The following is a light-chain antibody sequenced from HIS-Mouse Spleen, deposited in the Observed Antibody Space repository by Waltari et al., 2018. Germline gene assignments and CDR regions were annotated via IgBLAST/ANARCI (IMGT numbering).Light chain of an antibody. Sequence: QSALTQPASVSGSPGPSITISCTGTSRDVGGYNYVSWYQQHPGKAPKLMIYEVSNRPSGVSNRFSGSKSGNTASLTISGLQAEDEADYYCSSYTSSSTLWVFGGGTKLTVL. CDR2: EVS. CDR1: SRDVGGYNY. V-gene: IGLV2-14*01. J-gene: IGLJ3*02. CDR3: SSYTSSSTLWV.